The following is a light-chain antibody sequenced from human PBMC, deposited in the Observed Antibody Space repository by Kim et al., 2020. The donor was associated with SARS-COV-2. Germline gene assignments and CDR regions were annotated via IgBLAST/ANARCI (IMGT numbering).Light chain of an antibody. J-gene: IGKJ4*01. Sequence: EIVLTQSPATVSLSPGERATLSCRASQSISSYLAWYQQKPGQAPRLLIYDASNRAAGIPARFSGGGSGTAFTLTITSLEPEDSAVYYCQERSNGLTFVGGTKVDIK. V-gene: IGKV3-11*01. CDR1: QSISSY. CDR2: DAS. CDR3: QERSNGLT.